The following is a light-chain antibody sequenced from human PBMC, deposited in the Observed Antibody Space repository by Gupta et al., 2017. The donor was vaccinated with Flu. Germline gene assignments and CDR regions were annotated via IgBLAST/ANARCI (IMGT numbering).Light chain of an antibody. CDR3: CSYGVNYV. J-gene: IGLJ1*01. Sequence: ISCTGTSSDMGASNYVSWYQQHQGKAPKRRIYEVSKRPSGVPDRFSGSKYGNTASLTVSGLQAEEEAEYYCCSYGVNYVFGTGTKVTVL. CDR2: EVS. V-gene: IGLV2-8*01. CDR1: SSDMGASNY.